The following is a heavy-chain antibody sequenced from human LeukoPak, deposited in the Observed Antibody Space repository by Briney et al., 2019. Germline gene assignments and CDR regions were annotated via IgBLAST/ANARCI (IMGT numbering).Heavy chain of an antibody. D-gene: IGHD4-17*01. J-gene: IGHJ4*02. V-gene: IGHV1-18*01. CDR2: ISAYNGNT. CDR1: GYTFTSYG. CDR3: ARVLNDYGDYQDPSGVFDY. Sequence: SVKVSCKASGYTFTSYGISWVRQAPGQGLEWMGWISAYNGNTNYAQKLQGRVIMTTDTSTSTAYMELRSLRSDDTAVYYCARVLNDYGDYQDPSGVFDYWGQGTLVTVSS.